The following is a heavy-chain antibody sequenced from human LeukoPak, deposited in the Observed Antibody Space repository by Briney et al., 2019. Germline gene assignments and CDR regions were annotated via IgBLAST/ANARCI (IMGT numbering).Heavy chain of an antibody. Sequence: ASVKVSCKASGYIFTSYFMHWVRQAPGQGLEWMGLINPSGGSTSYAQKFQGRVTMTRDMSTSTVYMELSSLRSEDTAVYYCARDETGYSSSAPAYYFDYWGQGTLVTVSS. CDR2: INPSGGST. CDR1: GYIFTSYF. J-gene: IGHJ4*02. CDR3: ARDETGYSSSAPAYYFDY. D-gene: IGHD6-6*01. V-gene: IGHV1-46*01.